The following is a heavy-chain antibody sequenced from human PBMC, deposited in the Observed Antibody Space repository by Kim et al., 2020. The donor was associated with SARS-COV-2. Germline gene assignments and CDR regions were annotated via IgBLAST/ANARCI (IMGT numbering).Heavy chain of an antibody. V-gene: IGHV3-23*01. CDR1: GFSFSNHD. D-gene: IGHD3-16*01. CDR2: IKSRDDST. Sequence: GGSLRLSCAASGFSFSNHDMTWVRQAPGKGLEWVSSIKSRDDSTYYVDSVKGRFTISRETSKNTLYLQMNSLRGEDTAIYYCAIDLGHWRFDPWGQGTLVTVSS. J-gene: IGHJ5*02. CDR3: AIDLGHWRFDP.